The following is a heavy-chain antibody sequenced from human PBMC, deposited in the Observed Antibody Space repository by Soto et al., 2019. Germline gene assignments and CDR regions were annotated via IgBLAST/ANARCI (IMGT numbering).Heavy chain of an antibody. CDR1: GFTFSRYD. CDR2: IDIAGDT. D-gene: IGHD4-4*01. V-gene: IGHV3-13*01. J-gene: IGHJ2*01. Sequence: EVQLVESGGGLVQPGGSLRLSCAASGFTFSRYDMHWVRQAPGKGLEWVSAIDIAGDTYYPDSVKGRFTISRDSAKNSLYLHVNSLRADDTAVYYCARAARWLQSRYFDLWGRGTLVSVSS. CDR3: ARAARWLQSRYFDL.